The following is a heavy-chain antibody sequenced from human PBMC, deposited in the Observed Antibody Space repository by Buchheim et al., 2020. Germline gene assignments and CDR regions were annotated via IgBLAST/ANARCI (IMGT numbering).Heavy chain of an antibody. CDR3: ARVVSPVGSGWYTNWFDP. CDR2: INAGNGNT. V-gene: IGHV1-3*01. Sequence: QVQLVQSGAEVKKPGASVKVSCKASGYTFTSYAMHWVRQAPGQRLEWMGWINAGNGNTKYSQKFQGRVTITRVTSASTAYMELSSLRSEDTAVYYCARVVSPVGSGWYTNWFDPWGQGTL. J-gene: IGHJ5*02. CDR1: GYTFTSYA. D-gene: IGHD6-19*01.